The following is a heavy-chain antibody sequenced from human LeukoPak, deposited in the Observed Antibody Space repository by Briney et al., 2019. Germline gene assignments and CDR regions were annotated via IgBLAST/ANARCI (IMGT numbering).Heavy chain of an antibody. CDR1: GFTFSSYA. Sequence: PGRSLRLSCAASGFTFSSYALHWVRQAPGKGLEWVAIISYDGSNNYYADSVKGRFTVSRDNSKNTLYLQMHSLRAEDTAIYYYARGGSGSYYYYYYYMDIWGKGTTVTVSS. CDR2: ISYDGSNN. V-gene: IGHV3-30-3*01. D-gene: IGHD5-12*01. CDR3: ARGGSGSYYYYYYYMDI. J-gene: IGHJ6*03.